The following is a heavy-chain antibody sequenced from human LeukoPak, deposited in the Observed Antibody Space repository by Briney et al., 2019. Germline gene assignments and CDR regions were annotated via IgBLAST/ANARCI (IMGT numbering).Heavy chain of an antibody. CDR1: GFTFSSYA. V-gene: IGHV3-30-3*01. Sequence: GGSLRLSCAASGFTFSSYAMHWVRQAPGKGLEWVAVISHDGSNKYYADSVKGRFTISRDNSKKTLYLQMNSLRAEDTAVYYCARDGTRYYYSYIDVWGKGTAVTVSS. J-gene: IGHJ6*03. CDR2: ISHDGSNK. D-gene: IGHD1-26*01. CDR3: ARDGTRYYYSYIDV.